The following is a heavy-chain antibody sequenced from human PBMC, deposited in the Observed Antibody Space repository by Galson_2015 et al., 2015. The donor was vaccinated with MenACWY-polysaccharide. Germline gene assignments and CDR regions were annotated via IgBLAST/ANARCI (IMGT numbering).Heavy chain of an antibody. CDR3: AREVDTAMATGISYYYGMDV. D-gene: IGHD5-18*01. J-gene: IGHJ6*02. Sequence: SVKVSCKASGYTFTSYYMHWVRQAPGQGLEWMGIINPSGAGTSYAQKFQVRVTMTRDTSTDTVYMELSSLRSEDTAVYYCAREVDTAMATGISYYYGMDVWGQGTTVTVSS. CDR2: INPSGAGT. V-gene: IGHV1-46*01. CDR1: GYTFTSYY.